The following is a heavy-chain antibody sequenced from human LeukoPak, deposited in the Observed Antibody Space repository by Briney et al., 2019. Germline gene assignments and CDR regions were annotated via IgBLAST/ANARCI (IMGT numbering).Heavy chain of an antibody. CDR2: IYHSGST. CDR3: ARDGEGNPTDISFQH. D-gene: IGHD4-23*01. V-gene: IGHV4-30-2*01. CDR1: GGSISSGGYS. Sequence: SETLSLTCAVSGGSISSGGYSWSWIRQPPGKGLEWVGYIYHSGSTYYNPSLKSRVTISVDRSKNQFFLKLSSVTAADTAVYYCARDGEGNPTDISFQHWGQGTMVTVSS. J-gene: IGHJ1*01.